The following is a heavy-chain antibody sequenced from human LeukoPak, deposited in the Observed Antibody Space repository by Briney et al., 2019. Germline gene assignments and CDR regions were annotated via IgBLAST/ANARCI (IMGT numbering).Heavy chain of an antibody. CDR1: GYTFTSYY. Sequence: ASVKASCKASGYTFTSYYMHWVRQAPGQGLEWMGIINPSGGSTSYAQKFQGRVTMTRDTSTSTVYMELSSLRSEDTAVYYCARSGWDDAFDIWGQGTMVTVSS. D-gene: IGHD6-19*01. CDR3: ARSGWDDAFDI. CDR2: INPSGGST. J-gene: IGHJ3*02. V-gene: IGHV1-46*01.